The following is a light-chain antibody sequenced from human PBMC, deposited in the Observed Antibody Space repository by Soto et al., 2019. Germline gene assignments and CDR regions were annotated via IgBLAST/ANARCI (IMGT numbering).Light chain of an antibody. CDR1: SSDVGISNY. Sequence: QSVLTQPRSVSGSPGQSVTISCTGTSSDVGISNYVSWYQQHPGKAPKLIISDVSKRPSGVPDRFSGSKSDNTASLTISGLQDEDEADYFCCSHAGSYVVFGGGTKVTVL. CDR2: DVS. V-gene: IGLV2-11*01. CDR3: CSHAGSYVV. J-gene: IGLJ2*01.